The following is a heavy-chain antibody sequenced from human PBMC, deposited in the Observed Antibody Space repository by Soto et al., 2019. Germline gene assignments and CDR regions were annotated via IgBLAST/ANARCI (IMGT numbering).Heavy chain of an antibody. CDR3: ARDPYSSSWYYYYCMDV. V-gene: IGHV1-3*01. J-gene: IGHJ6*02. Sequence: KFQGRVTITRDTSASTAYMELSSLRSEDTAVYYCARDPYSSSWYYYYCMDVWGQGTTVTVSS. D-gene: IGHD6-13*01.